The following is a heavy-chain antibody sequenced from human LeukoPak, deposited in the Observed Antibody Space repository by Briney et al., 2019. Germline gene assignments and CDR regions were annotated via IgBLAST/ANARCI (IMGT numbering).Heavy chain of an antibody. CDR2: INSDGSST. CDR1: GFTFSSYW. D-gene: IGHD6-25*01. V-gene: IGHV3-74*01. J-gene: IGHJ5*01. Sequence: PGGSLRLSCAASGFTFSSYWMHWVRQAPGKGLVWVSRINSDGSSTSYADSVKGRFTISRDNAKNTLYLQMNSLRAEDTAVYYCAKARAAGSGDADSRGQGTLVTVSS. CDR3: AKARAAGSGDADS.